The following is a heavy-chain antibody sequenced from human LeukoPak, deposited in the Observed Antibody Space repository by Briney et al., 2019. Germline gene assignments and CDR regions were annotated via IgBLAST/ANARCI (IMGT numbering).Heavy chain of an antibody. CDR1: GGSIRSYN. J-gene: IGHJ4*02. D-gene: IGHD3-22*01. Sequence: SETLSPTCTVSGGSIRSYNWRWIREPPGRGLEWIGNIDYSRDTNYNPSLRSRVTILVDKSRNQFSLKLNSVAAADTAVYYCASNGPHYYDKSGYLDSWGQGTLVTVSS. CDR3: ASNGPHYYDKSGYLDS. V-gene: IGHV4-59*03. CDR2: IDYSRDT.